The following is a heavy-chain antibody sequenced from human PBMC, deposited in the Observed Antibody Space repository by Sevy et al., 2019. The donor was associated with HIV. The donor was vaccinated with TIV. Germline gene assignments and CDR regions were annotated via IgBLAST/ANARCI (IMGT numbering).Heavy chain of an antibody. J-gene: IGHJ6*02. CDR3: ARVNIVVVPAARSQYYYGMDV. D-gene: IGHD2-2*01. V-gene: IGHV1-18*01. CDR1: GYTFTSYG. CDR2: ISAYNGNT. Sequence: ASVKVFCKASGYTFTSYGISWVRQAPGQGLEWMGWISAYNGNTNYAQKLQGRVTMTTDTSTSTAYMELRSLRSDDTAVYYCARVNIVVVPAARSQYYYGMDVWGQGTTVTVSS.